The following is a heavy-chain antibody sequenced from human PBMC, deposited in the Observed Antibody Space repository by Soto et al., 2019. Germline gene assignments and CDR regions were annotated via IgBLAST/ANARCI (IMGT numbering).Heavy chain of an antibody. CDR1: GGSISSGDYY. V-gene: IGHV4-30-4*01. CDR3: ARTDGVRGVIRSLRWFDP. D-gene: IGHD3-10*01. Sequence: SETLSLTCTVSGGSISSGDYYWSWIRQPPGKGLEWIGYIYYSGSTYYNPSLKSRVTISVDTSKNQFSLKLSSVTAADTAVYYCARTDGVRGVIRSLRWFDPWGQGTLVTVSA. J-gene: IGHJ5*02. CDR2: IYYSGST.